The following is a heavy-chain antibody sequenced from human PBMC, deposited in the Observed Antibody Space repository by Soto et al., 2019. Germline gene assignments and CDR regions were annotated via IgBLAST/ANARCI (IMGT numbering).Heavy chain of an antibody. CDR3: ARRHDYGEYYFDY. Sequence: GGSLRLSCAASGFTFSSYWMHWVRQAPGKGLVWVSRINSDGSSTSYADSVKGRFTISRDNAKNTLYLQMNSLRAEDTAVYYCARRHDYGEYYFDYWGQGTLVTVSS. J-gene: IGHJ4*02. CDR2: INSDGSST. D-gene: IGHD4-17*01. V-gene: IGHV3-74*01. CDR1: GFTFSSYW.